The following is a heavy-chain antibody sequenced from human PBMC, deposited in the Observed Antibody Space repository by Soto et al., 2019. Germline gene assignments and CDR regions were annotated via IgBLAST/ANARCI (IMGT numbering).Heavy chain of an antibody. CDR2: INPNSGGT. CDR3: ARFPLLERGTDV. D-gene: IGHD1-1*01. CDR1: GYTFTGYY. J-gene: IGHJ6*02. Sequence: ASVKVSCKASGYTFTGYYMHWVRQAPGQGLEWMGWINPNSGGTNYAQKFQGRVTMTRDTSISTAYMELSRLRSDDTAVYYCARFPLLERGTDVWGQGTTVTVSS. V-gene: IGHV1-2*02.